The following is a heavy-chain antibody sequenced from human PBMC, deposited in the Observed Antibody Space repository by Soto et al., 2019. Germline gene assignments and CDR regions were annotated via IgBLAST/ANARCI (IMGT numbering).Heavy chain of an antibody. Sequence: GASVKVFCKASGYTFTSYDINWVRQATGQGLEWMGWMNPNSGNTGYAQKFQGRVTMTRNTSISTAYMELSSLRSEDTAVYYCARGLLLWFGEKSYAFDIWGQGTMVTVSS. J-gene: IGHJ3*02. V-gene: IGHV1-8*01. CDR3: ARGLLLWFGEKSYAFDI. D-gene: IGHD3-10*01. CDR2: MNPNSGNT. CDR1: GYTFTSYD.